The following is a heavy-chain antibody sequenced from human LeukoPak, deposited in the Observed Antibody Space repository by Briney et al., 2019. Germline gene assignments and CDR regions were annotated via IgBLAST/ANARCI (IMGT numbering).Heavy chain of an antibody. V-gene: IGHV3-30*04. D-gene: IGHD3-16*01. Sequence: GGSLRLSCAASGFTFSSYTMDWVRQAPGKGLEWVAVISYDGSNKYYADSVKGRFTISRDNSKNTLYLQMNSLRAEDTAVYYCARAASVGDFDYWGQGTLVTVSS. CDR2: ISYDGSNK. CDR1: GFTFSSYT. J-gene: IGHJ4*02. CDR3: ARAASVGDFDY.